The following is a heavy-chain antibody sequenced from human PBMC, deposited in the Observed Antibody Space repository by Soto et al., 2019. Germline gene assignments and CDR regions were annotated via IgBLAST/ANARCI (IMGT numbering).Heavy chain of an antibody. D-gene: IGHD3-22*01. CDR3: ARQFDSDTSGYYYAY. V-gene: IGHV1-69*13. CDR2: IMPIFGSA. J-gene: IGHJ4*02. Sequence: SVKVSCKASGGTFSRNTISWVRQAPGQGLEWMGGIMPIFGSANYAQKFQGRVTITADEYTRTVYMELSRLRSEDTAIYYCARQFDSDTSGYYYAYWGQGTLVTVSS. CDR1: GGTFSRNT.